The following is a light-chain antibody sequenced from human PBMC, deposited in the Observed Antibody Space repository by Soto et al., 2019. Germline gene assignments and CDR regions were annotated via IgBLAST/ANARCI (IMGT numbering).Light chain of an antibody. Sequence: EIVLTQSPATLSLSPGERATLSCRASQSVSSYLAWYQQKPGQAPRLLIYDASNRAPGIPARFSGSGSGADLTLTISSLEPKDFGVYYCQQRSNWPATFGGGTKVEIK. V-gene: IGKV3-11*01. J-gene: IGKJ4*01. CDR1: QSVSSY. CDR3: QQRSNWPAT. CDR2: DAS.